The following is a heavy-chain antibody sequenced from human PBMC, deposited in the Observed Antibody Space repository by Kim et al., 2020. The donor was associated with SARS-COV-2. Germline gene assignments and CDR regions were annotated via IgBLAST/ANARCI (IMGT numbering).Heavy chain of an antibody. V-gene: IGHV1-46*01. Sequence: KFQGRVAMARDTSTSTVYMELSSLRSEDTAVYYCARYCSGGSCPRYGMDVWGQGTTVTVSS. CDR3: ARYCSGGSCPRYGMDV. D-gene: IGHD2-15*01. J-gene: IGHJ6*02.